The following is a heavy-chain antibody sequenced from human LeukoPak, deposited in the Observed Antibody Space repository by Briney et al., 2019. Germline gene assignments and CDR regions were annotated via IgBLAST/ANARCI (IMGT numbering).Heavy chain of an antibody. CDR1: GFTFSSYG. Sequence: PGGSLRLSCAASGFTFSSYGMHWVRQAPGKGLEWVAVISYDGSNKYYADSVKGRFTISRDNSKNTLYPQMNSLRAEDTAVYYCAKSSGIRGYDLDYWGQGTLVTVSS. J-gene: IGHJ4*02. V-gene: IGHV3-30*18. D-gene: IGHD5-12*01. CDR2: ISYDGSNK. CDR3: AKSSGIRGYDLDY.